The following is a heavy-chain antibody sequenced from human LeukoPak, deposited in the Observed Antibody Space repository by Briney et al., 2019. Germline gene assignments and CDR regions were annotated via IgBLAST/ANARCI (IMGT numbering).Heavy chain of an antibody. J-gene: IGHJ4*02. V-gene: IGHV3-7*01. CDR2: IKSDGSED. Sequence: GGSLSLSRTPSRLAFRNFWMYWVRQAPGTGLEWVASIKSDGSEDFYADSVRRRFTISRDNANNSLYLQMKNLKVEDTALDDCAVDRRFKTFDYWGQGTLVTVSS. CDR1: RLAFRNFW. CDR3: AVDRRFKTFDY.